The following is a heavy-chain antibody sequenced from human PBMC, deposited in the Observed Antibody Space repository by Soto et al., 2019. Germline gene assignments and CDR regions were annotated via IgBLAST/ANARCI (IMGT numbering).Heavy chain of an antibody. CDR1: GFTFSSYA. CDR3: TNRCSSSPFDC. V-gene: IGHV3-23*01. D-gene: IGHD6-6*01. Sequence: GGSLRLSCAASGFTFSSYAMGWVRQAPGKGVEWVSVISGSDDSTYYADSVKGRFTISRDNSKNTLYLQMNSLRADNTALYYGTNRCSSSPFDCGGGRMVVAVSS. CDR2: ISGSDDST. J-gene: IGHJ4*02.